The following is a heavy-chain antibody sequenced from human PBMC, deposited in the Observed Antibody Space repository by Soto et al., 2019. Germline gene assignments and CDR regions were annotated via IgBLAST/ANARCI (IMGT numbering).Heavy chain of an antibody. D-gene: IGHD3-16*02. Sequence: TMSLTRSISNAAIVRYYWSWIWQPTGKGLEWIGYIYYSGSTNYNPSLKSRVTISVDTSKNQFSLKLSSVTAADTAVYYCARVSYDYVWGSYRYGAFDIWGQGTMVTVS. CDR1: NAAIVRYY. CDR3: ARVSYDYVWGSYRYGAFDI. V-gene: IGHV4-59*01. CDR2: IYYSGST. J-gene: IGHJ3*02.